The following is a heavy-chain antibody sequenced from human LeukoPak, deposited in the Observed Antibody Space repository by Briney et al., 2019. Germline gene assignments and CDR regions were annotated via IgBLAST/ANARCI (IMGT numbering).Heavy chain of an antibody. D-gene: IGHD3-3*01. V-gene: IGHV3-11*04. CDR2: ISTSGLTI. J-gene: IGHJ4*02. CDR3: ARAYYDFWSDYSGPLDY. Sequence: GVSLRLSCAASGFTFSDYYMCWIRQAPGKGLEWVSCISTSGLTIYYADSVKGRFTISRDNAKNSLYLQMNSLRAEDTAVYYCARAYYDFWSDYSGPLDYWGQGTLVTVSS. CDR1: GFTFSDYY.